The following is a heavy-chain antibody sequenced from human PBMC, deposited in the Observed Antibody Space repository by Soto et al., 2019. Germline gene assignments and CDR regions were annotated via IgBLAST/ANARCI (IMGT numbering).Heavy chain of an antibody. CDR2: IYYSGST. Sequence: SETLSLTCTVSGGSISSYYWSWIRQPPGXXXXXXXYIYYSGSTNYNPALKSRVTIXXDTXXXXXSLXXXSVXAADTAVYYCARHANYDYIWGSYRYTGRHYFDYWGQGTLVTVS. D-gene: IGHD3-16*02. J-gene: IGHJ4*02. CDR3: ARHANYDYIWGSYRYTGRHYFDY. V-gene: IGHV4-59*08. CDR1: GGSISSYY.